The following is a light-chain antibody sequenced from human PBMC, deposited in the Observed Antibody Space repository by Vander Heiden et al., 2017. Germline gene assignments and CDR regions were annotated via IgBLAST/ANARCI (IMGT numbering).Light chain of an antibody. CDR3: QSYDSSNHEV. CDR1: SGSIASNY. J-gene: IGLJ3*02. CDR2: EDN. Sequence: NFMLTQPHSVSESPGKTVTISCPRSSGSIASNYVQWYQQRPGSSPTTVIYEDNQRPSGVPDRFSGSIDSSSNSASLTISGLKTEDEADYYCQSYDSSNHEVFGGGTKLTVL. V-gene: IGLV6-57*01.